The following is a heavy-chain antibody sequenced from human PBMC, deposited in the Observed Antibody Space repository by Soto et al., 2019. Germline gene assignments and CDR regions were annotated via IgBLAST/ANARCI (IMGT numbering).Heavy chain of an antibody. V-gene: IGHV3-23*01. CDR1: GFIFRSYA. CDR3: AKAGIGGFRGWDTFNWFDS. J-gene: IGHJ5*01. Sequence: DVQLLESGGGLVQPGGSLRLSCAASGFIFRSYAMNWVRQAPGKGLERVSGISGSGDRTYYADAVRGRFTISRDNAKNTLFLQMNSLRADDTALYYCAKAGIGGFRGWDTFNWFDSWCQGILVTVSS. CDR2: ISGSGDRT. D-gene: IGHD5-18*01.